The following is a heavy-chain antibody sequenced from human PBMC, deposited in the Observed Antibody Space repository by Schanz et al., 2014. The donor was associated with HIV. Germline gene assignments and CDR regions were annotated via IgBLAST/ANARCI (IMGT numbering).Heavy chain of an antibody. D-gene: IGHD1-26*01. CDR3: ASEFRGSYGY. CDR2: MIPSFRLR. CDR1: GGTFSSYA. V-gene: IGHV1-69*01. Sequence: QVQLVQSGAEVKKPGSSVKVSCKASGGTFSSYAISWVRQAPGQGLEWMGGMIPSFRLRTYAQKFQGRVTIAADESASTAYMELRSLRSDDTAVYYCASEFRGSYGYWGQGTLVTVSS. J-gene: IGHJ4*02.